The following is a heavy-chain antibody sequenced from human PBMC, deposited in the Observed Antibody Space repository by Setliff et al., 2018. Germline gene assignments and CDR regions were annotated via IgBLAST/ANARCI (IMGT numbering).Heavy chain of an antibody. CDR3: ARDRLERLDAFDI. D-gene: IGHD1-1*01. CDR1: GYTFTSYA. Sequence: GASVKVSCKASGYTFTSYAMNWVRQAPGQGLEWMGWINTNTGNPTYAQGRVTITTDESTSTAYMELSSLRSEDTAVYYCARDRLERLDAFDIWGQGTMVTVSS. CDR2: INTNTGNP. J-gene: IGHJ3*02. V-gene: IGHV1-3*04.